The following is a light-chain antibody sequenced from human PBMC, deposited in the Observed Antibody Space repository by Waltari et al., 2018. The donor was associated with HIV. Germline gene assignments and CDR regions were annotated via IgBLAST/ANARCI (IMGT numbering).Light chain of an antibody. V-gene: IGLV1-51*01. CDR1: GSNLATNY. J-gene: IGLJ3*02. CDR3: GTWDSSLNAGV. CDR2: DND. Sequence: QSMLTQPPSVSAAPGQKVTISCPGTGSNLATNYVSWYQHLPGAAPKLVIYDNDNRPSGIPDRFSGSKSGASATLVITGLQTGDEGDYYCGTWDSSLNAGVFGGGAKLTVL.